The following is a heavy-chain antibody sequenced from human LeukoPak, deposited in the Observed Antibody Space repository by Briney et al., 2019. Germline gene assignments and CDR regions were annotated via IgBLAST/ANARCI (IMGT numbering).Heavy chain of an antibody. CDR2: MTGSGGST. Sequence: GGSLRLSCAASGFTFSSYAMSWVRQAPGKGLEWVSTMTGSGGSTYYADSVKGRFTISRDNSKNTLYLQMNSLRAEDTAVYYCAKGRSSWSAFDYWGQGTLVTVSS. V-gene: IGHV3-23*01. J-gene: IGHJ4*02. CDR1: GFTFSSYA. D-gene: IGHD6-13*01. CDR3: AKGRSSWSAFDY.